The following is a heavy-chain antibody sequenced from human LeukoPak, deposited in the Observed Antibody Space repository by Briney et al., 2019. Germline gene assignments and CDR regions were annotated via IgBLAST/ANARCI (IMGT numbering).Heavy chain of an antibody. Sequence: SETLSLTWAVYGGSFSGYYWSWIRQPPGKGLEWIGEINHSGSTNYNPSLKSRVTISVDTSKNQFSLKLISVTAADTAVYYCAREPRKAATISFDYWGQGTLVTVSS. CDR2: INHSGST. CDR1: GGSFSGYY. CDR3: AREPRKAATISFDY. J-gene: IGHJ4*02. V-gene: IGHV4-34*01. D-gene: IGHD2-15*01.